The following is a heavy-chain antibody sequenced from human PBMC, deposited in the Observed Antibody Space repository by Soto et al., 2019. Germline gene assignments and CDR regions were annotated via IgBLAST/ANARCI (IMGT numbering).Heavy chain of an antibody. CDR3: AKKSAGNYPFDH. J-gene: IGHJ4*02. Sequence: HPGGSLRLSCVGSGFTFSMSPMPWVRQAPGKEPEWVSVISAGAATIYYADSVKGRFTISRDNSRNTLFLQMNNLRADDTAVYYCAKKSAGNYPFDHWGQGTLVTVSS. V-gene: IGHV3-23*01. CDR1: GFTFSMSP. D-gene: IGHD3-10*01. CDR2: ISAGAATI.